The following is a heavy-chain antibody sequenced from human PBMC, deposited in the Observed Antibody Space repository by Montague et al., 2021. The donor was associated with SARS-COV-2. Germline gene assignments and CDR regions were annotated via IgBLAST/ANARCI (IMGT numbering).Heavy chain of an antibody. CDR2: ISTSAYTT. J-gene: IGHJ3*02. CDR1: GFTFSNYD. CDR3: TRDYRSIVGDGLDI. D-gene: IGHD3-16*02. Sequence: SLRLSCAASGFTFSNYDMNWVRQAPGKGPEWIADISTSAYTTSYAGSVKGRFTISRDNGKNSLYLQMNSLRVEDTAVYYCTRDYRSIVGDGLDIWGQGTTVTVSS. V-gene: IGHV3-48*03.